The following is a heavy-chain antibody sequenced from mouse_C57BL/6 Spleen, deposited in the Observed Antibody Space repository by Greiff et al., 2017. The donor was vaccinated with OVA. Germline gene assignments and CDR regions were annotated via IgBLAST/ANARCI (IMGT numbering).Heavy chain of an antibody. CDR3: ARHHYGYDGGPRYWYFDV. CDR2: ISNGGGST. CDR1: GFTFSDYY. D-gene: IGHD2-2*01. J-gene: IGHJ1*03. V-gene: IGHV5-12*01. Sequence: EVKLVESGGGLVQPGGSLKLSCAASGFTFSDYYMYWVRQTPEKRLEWVAYISNGGGSTYYPDTVKGRFTISRDNAKNTLYLQMSRLKSEDTAMYYCARHHYGYDGGPRYWYFDVWGTGTTVTVSS.